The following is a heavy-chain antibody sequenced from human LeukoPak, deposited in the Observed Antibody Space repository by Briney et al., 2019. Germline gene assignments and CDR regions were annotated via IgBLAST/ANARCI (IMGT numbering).Heavy chain of an antibody. CDR3: ARVEDYNRITEYY. D-gene: IGHD1-1*01. CDR2: IIPIFGTA. V-gene: IGHV1-69*05. CDR1: GFTFSSYA. Sequence: PGGSLRLSCAASGFTFSSYAISWVRQAPGQGLEWMGRIIPIFGTANYAQKFQGRVTITTDESTSTAYMELSSLRSEDTAVYYCARVEDYNRITEYYWGQGTLVTVSS. J-gene: IGHJ4*02.